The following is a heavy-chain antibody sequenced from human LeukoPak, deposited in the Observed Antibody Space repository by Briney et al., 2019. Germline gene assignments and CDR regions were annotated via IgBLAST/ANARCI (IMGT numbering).Heavy chain of an antibody. CDR3: AKAPDYYDSSGYYHDAFDI. D-gene: IGHD3-22*01. J-gene: IGHJ3*02. Sequence: GGSLRLSCAASGFTFSSYAMSWVRQAPGKGLEWVSAISGSGDSTYYADSVKGRFTISRDNSKNTLYLQMNSLRAEDTAVYYCAKAPDYYDSSGYYHDAFDIWGQGTMVTVSS. V-gene: IGHV3-23*01. CDR1: GFTFSSYA. CDR2: ISGSGDST.